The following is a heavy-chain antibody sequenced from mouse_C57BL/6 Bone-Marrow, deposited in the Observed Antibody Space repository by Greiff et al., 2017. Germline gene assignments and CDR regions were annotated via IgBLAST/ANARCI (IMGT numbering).Heavy chain of an antibody. J-gene: IGHJ4*01. Sequence: DVQLQESGGGLVQPKGSLKLSCAASGFTFNTYAMHWVRQAPGKGLEWVARIRSKSSNYATYYADSVKDRFTISRDDSQSMLYLQMNNLKTEDTALYYCVREGYYYGSSYDYAMDYWGQGTSVTVSS. CDR1: GFTFNTYA. CDR3: VREGYYYGSSYDYAMDY. D-gene: IGHD1-1*01. V-gene: IGHV10-3*01. CDR2: IRSKSSNYAT.